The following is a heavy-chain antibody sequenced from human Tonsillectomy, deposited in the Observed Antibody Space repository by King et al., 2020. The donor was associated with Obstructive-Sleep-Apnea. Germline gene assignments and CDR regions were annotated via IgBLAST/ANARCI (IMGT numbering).Heavy chain of an antibody. J-gene: IGHJ4*02. CDR1: GFTFSNYA. CDR3: AKVSYYDFWSGYPCSFDY. D-gene: IGHD3-3*01. CDR2: ISGSGGST. Sequence: VQLVESGGGLVQPGGSPRLSCAASGFTFSNYAMSWVRQAPGKGLEWVSAISGSGGSTYYADSVKDRFTISRDTSKNTLCLQMNNVRAEDTALYYCAKVSYYDFWSGYPCSFDYWGQGTLVTVSS. V-gene: IGHV3-23*04.